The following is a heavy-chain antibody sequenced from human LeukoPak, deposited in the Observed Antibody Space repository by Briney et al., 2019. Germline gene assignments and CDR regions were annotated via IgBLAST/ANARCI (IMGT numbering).Heavy chain of an antibody. CDR2: ITSAGEST. Sequence: GGSLRLSCAASEFTFSIYAMSWVRQAPGKGLEWVSSITSAGESTYYAGSVKGRFTISRDNSRNTLYLQMNSLRVEDTAIYYCARDRPNYYGTNGHYYRRDGDYWGQGTLVTV. CDR1: EFTFSIYA. J-gene: IGHJ4*02. D-gene: IGHD3-22*01. V-gene: IGHV3-23*01. CDR3: ARDRPNYYGTNGHYYRRDGDY.